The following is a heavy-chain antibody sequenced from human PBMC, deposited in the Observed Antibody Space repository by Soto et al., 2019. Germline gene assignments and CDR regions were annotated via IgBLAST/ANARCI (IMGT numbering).Heavy chain of an antibody. D-gene: IGHD3-22*01. V-gene: IGHV3-48*01. J-gene: IGHJ4*02. CDR1: GFTFSGYS. Sequence: GGSLRLSCAASGFTFSGYSMNWVRQAPGKGLEWVSYISGSSTTIYYADSVKGRFTISRDNAKNSLYLQMNSLRAEDTAVYYCARDGYDSSGYSSSLDYWGQGTLVTVSS. CDR3: ARDGYDSSGYSSSLDY. CDR2: ISGSSTTI.